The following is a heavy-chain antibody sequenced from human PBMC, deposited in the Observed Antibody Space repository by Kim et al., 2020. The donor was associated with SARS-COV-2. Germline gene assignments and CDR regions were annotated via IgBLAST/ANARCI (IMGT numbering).Heavy chain of an antibody. CDR1: GFTFSDYY. CDR2: ISSSGSTI. CDR3: ARAPQLVYYYDSSGYYFDY. Sequence: GGSLRLSCAASGFTFSDYYMSWIRQAPGKGLEWVSYISSSGSTIYYADSVKGRFTISRDNAKNSLYLQMNSLRAEDTAVYYCARAPQLVYYYDSSGYYFDYWGQGTLVTVSS. D-gene: IGHD3-22*01. J-gene: IGHJ4*02. V-gene: IGHV3-11*01.